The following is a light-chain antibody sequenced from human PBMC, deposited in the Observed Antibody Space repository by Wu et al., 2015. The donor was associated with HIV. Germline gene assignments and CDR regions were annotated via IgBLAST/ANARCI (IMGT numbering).Light chain of an antibody. Sequence: DIQMTQSPSSLSASVGDRVTITCRASETISHYLNWYQQRPGKAPRLLISATASLHSGVPPRFGGGGSGTEFTLTISSLEPEDVATYYCQQSYGMPWTFGKGPRWKSN. CDR2: ATA. CDR3: QQSYGMPWT. CDR1: ETISHY. J-gene: IGKJ1*01. V-gene: IGKV1-39*01.